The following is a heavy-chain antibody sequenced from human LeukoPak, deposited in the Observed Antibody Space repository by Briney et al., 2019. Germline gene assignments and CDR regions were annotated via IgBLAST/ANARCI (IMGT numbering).Heavy chain of an antibody. D-gene: IGHD1-26*01. CDR2: MSSSRSTI. J-gene: IGHJ4*02. Sequence: GGSLRLSCAASGFTFSSYSMNWVRQAPGKGLEWVSYISGSSPTMSSSRSTIYYADSVKGRFTISRDNSKNTLFLQMNSLRDGDTAIYYCARARRIVGVGYFDYWGQGTLVTVSS. CDR1: GFTFSSYS. CDR3: ARARRIVGVGYFDY. V-gene: IGHV3-48*02.